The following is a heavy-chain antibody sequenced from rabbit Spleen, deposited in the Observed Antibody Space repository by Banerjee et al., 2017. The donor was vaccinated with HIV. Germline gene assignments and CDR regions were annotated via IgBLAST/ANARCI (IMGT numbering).Heavy chain of an antibody. CDR2: IYTGGAGPT. Sequence: QEQLEESGGDLVKPEGSLTLTCTASGFSFSSTYHVSWVRQAPGKGLEWIGCIYTGGAGPTYYASWAKGRFTISKTSSTTVTLQLNSLTAADTATYFCARDSGTSFSTYGMDLWGPGTLVTVS. J-gene: IGHJ6*01. D-gene: IGHD8-1*01. CDR3: ARDSGTSFSTYGMDL. V-gene: IGHV1S45*01. CDR1: GFSFSSTYH.